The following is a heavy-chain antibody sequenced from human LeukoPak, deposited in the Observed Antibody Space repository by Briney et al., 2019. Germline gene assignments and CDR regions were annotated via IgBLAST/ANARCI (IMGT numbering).Heavy chain of an antibody. J-gene: IGHJ4*02. D-gene: IGHD6-19*01. CDR1: GGSISSGGYY. CDR2: IYYSGST. V-gene: IGHV4-61*08. CDR3: ARALRRSSGFFDY. Sequence: PSQTLSLTCTVSGGSISSGGYYWSWIRQPPGKGLEWIGYIYYSGSTNYNPSLKSRVTISVDTSKNQFSLKLSSVTAADTAVYYCARALRRSSGFFDYWGQGTLVTVSS.